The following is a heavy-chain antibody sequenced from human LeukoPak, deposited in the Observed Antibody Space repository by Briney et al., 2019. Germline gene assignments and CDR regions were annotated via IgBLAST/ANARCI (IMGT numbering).Heavy chain of an antibody. J-gene: IGHJ4*02. V-gene: IGHV4-59*01. CDR2: IYYSGST. CDR3: AREGGSGWYYPFDF. CDR1: GGSIRSYY. Sequence: SETLSLTCTGSGGSIRSYYWSWIRQPPGKGLDWIGYIYYSGSTNYNPSLKSRVTISVDTSKNQFSLKLSSVNAADTAVYYCAREGGSGWYYPFDFWGQGTLVTVSS. D-gene: IGHD6-19*01.